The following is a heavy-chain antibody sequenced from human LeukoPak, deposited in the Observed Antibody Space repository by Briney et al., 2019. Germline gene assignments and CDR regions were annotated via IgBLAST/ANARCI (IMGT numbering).Heavy chain of an antibody. Sequence: GASVKVSCKASGGTFSSYAISWVRQAPGQGLEWMGRIIPILGIANYAQKFQGRVTITADKSTSTAYMELSSLRSEDTAVYYCARSFYCGGDCYSGYFQHWGQGTLVTVSS. CDR3: ARSFYCGGDCYSGYFQH. CDR1: GGTFSSYA. V-gene: IGHV1-69*04. CDR2: IIPILGIA. D-gene: IGHD2-21*02. J-gene: IGHJ1*01.